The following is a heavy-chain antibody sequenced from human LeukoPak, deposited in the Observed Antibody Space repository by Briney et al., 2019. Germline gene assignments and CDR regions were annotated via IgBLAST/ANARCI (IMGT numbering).Heavy chain of an antibody. J-gene: IGHJ4*02. CDR2: FDPEDGET. CDR3: ATEGSSGYPTFVY. D-gene: IGHD3-22*01. V-gene: IGHV1-24*01. CDR1: GYTFTSYG. Sequence: ASVKVSCKASGYTFTSYGISWVRQAPGQGLEWMGGFDPEDGETIYAQKFQGRVTMTEDTSTDTAYMELSSLRSEDTAVYYCATEGSSGYPTFVYWGQGTLVTVSS.